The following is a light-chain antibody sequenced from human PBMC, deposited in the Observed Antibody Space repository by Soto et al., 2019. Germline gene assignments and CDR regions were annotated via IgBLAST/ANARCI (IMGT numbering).Light chain of an antibody. CDR3: QQSYSTLWT. J-gene: IGKJ1*01. CDR2: AAS. CDR1: QSISSY. Sequence: DIQMTQSPSSLSASVGDRVTITCRASQSISSYLNWYHQKPGKATKLLIYAASSLQSGVPSRFSGNGSGTDFTLTISSLQPEDFATYYCQQSYSTLWTFGQGTKVEIK. V-gene: IGKV1-39*01.